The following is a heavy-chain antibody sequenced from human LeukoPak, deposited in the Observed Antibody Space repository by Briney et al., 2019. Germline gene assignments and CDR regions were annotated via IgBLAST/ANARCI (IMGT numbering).Heavy chain of an antibody. CDR1: GYTFTSYG. Sequence: ASVKVSCKASGYTFTSYGISWVRQAPGQGLEWMGWISAYNGNTNYAQKLQGRVTMTTDTSTSTAYMELRSLRSDDTAVYYCARVAMVRGVVYYYYYYYMDVWGKGTTVTISS. CDR3: ARVAMVRGVVYYYYYYYMDV. D-gene: IGHD3-10*01. CDR2: ISAYNGNT. V-gene: IGHV1-18*01. J-gene: IGHJ6*03.